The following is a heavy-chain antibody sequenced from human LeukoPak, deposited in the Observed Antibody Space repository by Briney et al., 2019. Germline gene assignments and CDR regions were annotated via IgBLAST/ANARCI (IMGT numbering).Heavy chain of an antibody. J-gene: IGHJ4*02. CDR3: ARGPRQNSSFYV. V-gene: IGHV4-34*01. Sequence: PSETLSLTCAVYGASFSGYYWNWIRQPRGKGLEWIGEINHSGSTNYNPSLKSRVTISVDTSKNQFSLKLSSVTAADTAVYYCARGPRQNSSFYVWGQGTLVNVSS. D-gene: IGHD6-19*01. CDR2: INHSGST. CDR1: GASFSGYY.